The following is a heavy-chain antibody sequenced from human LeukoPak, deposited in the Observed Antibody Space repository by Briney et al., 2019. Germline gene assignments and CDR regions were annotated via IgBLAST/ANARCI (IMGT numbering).Heavy chain of an antibody. CDR3: ARDPTVRGGIFDY. D-gene: IGHD3-10*01. CDR1: GFSFGDFD. J-gene: IGHJ4*02. CDR2: ISSSSLTV. V-gene: IGHV3-48*01. Sequence: PGGSLRLSCIGSGFSFGDFDMTWVRQTPGKGLEWLSYISSSSLTVYHADSVKGRFTISRDNGKNSVYLQMNSLRAEDTALYYCARDPTVRGGIFDYWGQGVLVTVSS.